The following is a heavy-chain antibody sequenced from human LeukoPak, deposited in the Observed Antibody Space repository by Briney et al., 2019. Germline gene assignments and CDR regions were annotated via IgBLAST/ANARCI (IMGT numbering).Heavy chain of an antibody. D-gene: IGHD3-10*01. CDR3: ARDHMLRGVDY. Sequence: SETLSLTCTVSGGSISSGSYYWSWIRQPAGKGLEWIGRIYISGSTTYNPSLKSRVTISVDTSKNQFSLKLTSVTAADTAVYYCARDHMLRGVDYWGQGTLVTVSS. V-gene: IGHV4-61*02. CDR1: GGSISSGSYY. J-gene: IGHJ4*02. CDR2: IYISGST.